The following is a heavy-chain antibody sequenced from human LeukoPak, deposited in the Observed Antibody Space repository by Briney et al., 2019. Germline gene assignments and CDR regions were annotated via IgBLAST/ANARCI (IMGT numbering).Heavy chain of an antibody. V-gene: IGHV4-61*02. D-gene: IGHD3-3*01. CDR1: GGSISSGSYY. CDR3: AIYDFWSGYYRHFDY. CDR2: IYTSGST. J-gene: IGHJ4*02. Sequence: PSQTLSLTCTVSGGSISSGSYYWSWIRQPAGKGLEWIGRIYTSGSTNYNPSLKSRVTISVDTSKNQFSLKLSSVTAADTAVYYCAIYDFWSGYYRHFDYWGQGTLVTVSS.